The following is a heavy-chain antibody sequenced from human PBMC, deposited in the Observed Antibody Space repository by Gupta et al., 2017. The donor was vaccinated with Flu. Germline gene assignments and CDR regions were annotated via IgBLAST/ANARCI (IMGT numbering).Heavy chain of an antibody. D-gene: IGHD1-1*01. CDR2: VSGGGSNS. V-gene: IGHV3-23*01. CDR1: GFTFSNYA. J-gene: IGHJ3*02. Sequence: EVQLLESGGGLAQPGGSLRLSCATPGFTFSNYAMRWVRQAPGKGLEWVSTVSGGGSNSYDADSVKGRFTISGDSSKKTVYLQMNSLRVEDTAVYYCAKGANWAFEIWGQGTMVTVSS. CDR3: AKGANWAFEI.